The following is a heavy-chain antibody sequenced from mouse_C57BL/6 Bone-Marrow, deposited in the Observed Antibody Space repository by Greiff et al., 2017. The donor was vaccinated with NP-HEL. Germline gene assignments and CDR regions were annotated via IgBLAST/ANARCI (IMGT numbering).Heavy chain of an antibody. CDR1: GFTFSSYA. CDR3: ARAGGSSFAY. J-gene: IGHJ3*01. D-gene: IGHD1-1*01. CDR2: ISDGGSYT. Sequence: EVKLQESGGGLVKPGGSLKLSCAASGFTFSSYAMSWVRQTPEKRLEWVATISDGGSYTYYPDNVKGRFTISRDNAKNNLYLQMSHLKSEDTAMYYCARAGGSSFAYWGQGTLVTVSA. V-gene: IGHV5-4*03.